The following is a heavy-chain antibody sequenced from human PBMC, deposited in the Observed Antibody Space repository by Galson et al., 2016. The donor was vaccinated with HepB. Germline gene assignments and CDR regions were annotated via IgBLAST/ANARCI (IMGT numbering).Heavy chain of an antibody. Sequence: SLRLSCAASGFTFSTYSMNWVRQRPGKALEWLSHLSSRFGTIFYADSVKGRFTSSRDNGKNSVFLQLNGLSDDDTALYYCARGLEQPGGHFDVWGQGTLVTVSS. D-gene: IGHD1/OR15-1a*01. CDR2: LSSRFGTI. CDR3: ARGLEQPGGHFDV. CDR1: GFTFSTYS. V-gene: IGHV3-48*02. J-gene: IGHJ4*02.